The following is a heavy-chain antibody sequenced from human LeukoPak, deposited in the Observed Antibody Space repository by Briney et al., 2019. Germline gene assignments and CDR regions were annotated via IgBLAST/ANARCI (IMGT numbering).Heavy chain of an antibody. CDR1: GFTFGDYA. CDR2: IRSKTYGGTT. D-gene: IGHD2-2*01. Sequence: QPGRSLRLSCTASGFTFGDYAMSWVRQAPGKGLEWVGFIRSKTYGGTTEYAASVKGRFTTSRDDSKNIAYLQMNSLKTEDTAVYYCTRVEVPAASWEGWFNPWGQGTLVTVSS. J-gene: IGHJ5*02. CDR3: TRVEVPAASWEGWFNP. V-gene: IGHV3-49*04.